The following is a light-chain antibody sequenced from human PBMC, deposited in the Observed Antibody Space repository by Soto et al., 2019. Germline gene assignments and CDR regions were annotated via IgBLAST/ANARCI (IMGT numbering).Light chain of an antibody. CDR1: QSVSTR. J-gene: IGKJ4*01. V-gene: IGKV3-15*01. CDR2: GAS. CDR3: QQYHNWPVT. Sequence: DIVFTQSPVTLSLSPGERVTFSCRASQSVSTRLAWYQHKPGQAPRLLISGASTGATGIPPRFSGSGSGTDFTLTVNSLQSEDIAVYCCQQYHNWPVTFGGGTKVDIK.